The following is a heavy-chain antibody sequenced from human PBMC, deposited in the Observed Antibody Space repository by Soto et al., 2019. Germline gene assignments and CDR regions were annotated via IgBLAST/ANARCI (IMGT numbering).Heavy chain of an antibody. Sequence: QAQLVESGGGVVQVGRSLRLSCAASGFTFSDYGMHWVRQPPGKGLEWVAAIWFDGSTTYYRESVKGRFSISRDNSKNTLNLQMNSLRVDDTAVYYCAKDVDFSTGNPSRTFDSWGQGTLVAVSS. CDR1: GFTFSDYG. D-gene: IGHD3-3*01. V-gene: IGHV3-33*06. J-gene: IGHJ4*02. CDR2: IWFDGSTT. CDR3: AKDVDFSTGNPSRTFDS.